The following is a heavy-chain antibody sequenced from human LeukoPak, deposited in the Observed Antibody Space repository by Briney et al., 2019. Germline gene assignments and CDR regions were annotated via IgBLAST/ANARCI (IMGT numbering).Heavy chain of an antibody. J-gene: IGHJ4*02. D-gene: IGHD3-10*01. CDR2: INPSGGST. Sequence: ASVKVSCKASGYTFTSYYMHWVRQAPGQGLEWMGVINPSGGSTSYAQNFQGRVTLTSVTSTSTVYMDLSSLRSEDTAVYYCARGRYYYGSGSYYNGRLDYWGLGTLVTVSS. CDR1: GYTFTSYY. CDR3: ARGRYYYGSGSYYNGRLDY. V-gene: IGHV1-46*01.